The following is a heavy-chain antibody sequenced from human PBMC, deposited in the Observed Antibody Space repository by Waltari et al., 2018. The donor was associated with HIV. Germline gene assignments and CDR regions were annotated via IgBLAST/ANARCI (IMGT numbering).Heavy chain of an antibody. J-gene: IGHJ4*02. V-gene: IGHV4-38-2*01. CDR1: GYPISSGYY. CDR3: ARYAKWEPFFY. Sequence: QVQLQESGPGLVKPSETLSLTCAVSGYPISSGYYWGWIRQPPGKGLEWIGSIYHSGSTYYNPSLKSRVTISVDTSKNQFSLKLISVTAADTAVYYCARYAKWEPFFYWGQGTLVTVSS. CDR2: IYHSGST. D-gene: IGHD1-26*01.